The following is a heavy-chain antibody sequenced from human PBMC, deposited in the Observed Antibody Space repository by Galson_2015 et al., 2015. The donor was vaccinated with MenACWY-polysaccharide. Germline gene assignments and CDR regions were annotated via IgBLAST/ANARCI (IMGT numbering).Heavy chain of an antibody. D-gene: IGHD2-2*02. J-gene: IGHJ4*02. CDR3: ARGGPATAIPVY. CDR1: GGSFSGYY. Sequence: SETLSLTCAVYGGSFSGYYWSWIRQPPGKGLEWIGEINHSGSTNYNPSLKSRVTISVDTSKNQFSLKLSSVTAADTAVYYCARGGPATAIPVYWGQGTLVTVSS. CDR2: INHSGST. V-gene: IGHV4-34*01.